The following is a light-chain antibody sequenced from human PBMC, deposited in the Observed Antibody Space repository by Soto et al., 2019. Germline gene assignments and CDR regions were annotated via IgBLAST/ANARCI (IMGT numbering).Light chain of an antibody. CDR1: TEDVGRYQY. CDR3: SSFTGDRVYVI. V-gene: IGLV2-14*01. J-gene: IGLJ2*01. CDR2: GVT. Sequence: QSVLTQPASVSGSPGQSVTISCTGTTEDVGRYQYVSWYQQQPGKPPTLIIYGVTNRPSGVSNRFSGSKSANTASLTISGLQTEDEADYYCSSFTGDRVYVIFGGGTQLTVL.